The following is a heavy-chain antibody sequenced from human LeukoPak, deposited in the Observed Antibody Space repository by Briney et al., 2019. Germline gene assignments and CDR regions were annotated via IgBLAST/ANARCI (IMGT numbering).Heavy chain of an antibody. V-gene: IGHV5-51*01. J-gene: IGHJ6*02. CDR3: ARLGAARDYYYYGMDV. Sequence: GESLKTSFKGSGYSFTSYWIGWVRQMPGKGLEWMGIIYPGDSDTRYSPSFQGQVTISADKSISTAYLQWSSLKASDTAMYYCARLGAARDYYYYGMDVWGQGTTVTVSS. CDR2: IYPGDSDT. D-gene: IGHD6-6*01. CDR1: GYSFTSYW.